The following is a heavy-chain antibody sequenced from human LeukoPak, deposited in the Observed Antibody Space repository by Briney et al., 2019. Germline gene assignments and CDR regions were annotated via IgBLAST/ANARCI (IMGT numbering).Heavy chain of an antibody. CDR3: ARDVLKRSTDYGGNSQLDY. V-gene: IGHV3-20*04. D-gene: IGHD4-23*01. CDR1: GFTFDDYG. CDR2: INWNGGST. Sequence: PGGSLRLSRAASGFTFDDYGMSWVRQAPGKGLEWVFGINWNGGSTGYADSVKGRFTISRDNAKNSLYLQMNSLRAEDTALYYCARDVLKRSTDYGGNSQLDYWGQGTLVTVSS. J-gene: IGHJ4*02.